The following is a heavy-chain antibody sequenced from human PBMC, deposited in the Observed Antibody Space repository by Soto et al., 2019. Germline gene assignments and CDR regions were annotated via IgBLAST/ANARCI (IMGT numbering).Heavy chain of an antibody. CDR3: ARGPSGDKVDY. J-gene: IGHJ4*02. D-gene: IGHD1-26*01. Sequence: QVQLQESGPGLVEPSQTLSLTCTVSGGSVSSGGYSWSWIRQPPGKGLEWIGHIYNSGSIYSNPSLKSLVTTSGDASKDRFSLKLSSVTAADTAVYYCARGPSGDKVDYWGQGTLVTVSS. CDR2: IYNSGSI. CDR1: GGSVSSGGYS. V-gene: IGHV4-30-4*01.